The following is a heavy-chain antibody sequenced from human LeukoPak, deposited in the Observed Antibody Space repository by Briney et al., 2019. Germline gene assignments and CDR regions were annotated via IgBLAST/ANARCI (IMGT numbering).Heavy chain of an antibody. D-gene: IGHD5/OR15-5a*01. V-gene: IGHV3-30*02. CDR2: IRFDGSNE. Sequence: TGGSLRLSCAASGFVLSSYGMHWVRQAPGKGLEWVAFIRFDGSNEYYADSVKGRFTISRDNSKSTLYLQTTSLRVEDTALYYCVKQVYDETGYFDSWGRGTLVTVSS. CDR3: VKQVYDETGYFDS. J-gene: IGHJ4*02. CDR1: GFVLSSYG.